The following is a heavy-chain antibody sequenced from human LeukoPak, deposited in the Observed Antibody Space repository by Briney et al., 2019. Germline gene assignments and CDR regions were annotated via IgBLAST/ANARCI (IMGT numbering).Heavy chain of an antibody. J-gene: IGHJ4*02. V-gene: IGHV3-30-3*01. CDR3: ARELTMIAVAGRGLDY. Sequence: PGGSLRLSCAASGFTFSSYAMHWVRQAPGKGLEWVAVISYDGSNKYYADSVKGRFTISRDNSKNTLYLQMNSLRAEDTAVYYCARELTMIAVAGRGLDYWGQGTLVTVSS. D-gene: IGHD6-19*01. CDR1: GFTFSSYA. CDR2: ISYDGSNK.